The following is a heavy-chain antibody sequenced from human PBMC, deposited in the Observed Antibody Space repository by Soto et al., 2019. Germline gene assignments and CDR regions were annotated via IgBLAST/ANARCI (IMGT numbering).Heavy chain of an antibody. J-gene: IGHJ5*02. CDR1: GGAPSSGTYY. CDR3: TRGPPRVQWFDP. CDR2: IYFTGST. Sequence: SETLSPACSVSGGAPSSGTYYWIGLRQPPGKVLEWIGHIYFTGSTNYNPSLKSRVTMSLDTSRNQFSLKLSSVTAADTAVYYCTRGPPRVQWFDPWGLGTLVTVSS. V-gene: IGHV4-61*01.